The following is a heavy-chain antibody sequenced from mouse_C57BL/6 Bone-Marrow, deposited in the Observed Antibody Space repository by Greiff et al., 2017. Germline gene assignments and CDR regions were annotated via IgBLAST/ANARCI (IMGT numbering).Heavy chain of an antibody. CDR1: GYTFTSYW. V-gene: IGHV1-55*01. D-gene: IGHD2-12*01. Sequence: QVQLQQSGAELVKPGASVKMSCKASGYTFTSYWITWVKQRPGQGLEWIGDIYPGSGSTNYNEKFKSKATLTVDTSSSTAYMQLSSLTSEDSAVYYCARGGFPFYDCAYWGQGTLVTVSA. CDR2: IYPGSGST. CDR3: ARGGFPFYDCAY. J-gene: IGHJ3*01.